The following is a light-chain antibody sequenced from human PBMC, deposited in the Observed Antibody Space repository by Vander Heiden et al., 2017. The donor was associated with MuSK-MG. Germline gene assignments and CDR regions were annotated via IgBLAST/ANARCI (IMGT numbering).Light chain of an antibody. V-gene: IGLV3-21*04. CDR1: NIGSKS. Sequence: SYGLTQPPSVSVAPGKTARITCGGNNIGSKSVHWYQQKPGQAPVLVIYYDSDRPSGIPERFSGSPSGPASPLPLLTVSAGDAADSYCPLWDSSSDHVVFGGGTKLTVL. CDR2: YDS. CDR3: PLWDSSSDHVV. J-gene: IGLJ2*01.